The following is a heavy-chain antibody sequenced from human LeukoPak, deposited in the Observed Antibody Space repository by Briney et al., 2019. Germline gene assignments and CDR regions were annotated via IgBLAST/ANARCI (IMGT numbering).Heavy chain of an antibody. J-gene: IGHJ4*02. D-gene: IGHD5-12*01. CDR2: ISNSGGRT. CDR1: GFTFSSYA. Sequence: GGSLRLSCAACGFTFSSYAMSWVRQAPGKGLEWVSSISNSGGRTFYTDSVKGRFTISRDNSKITLYLQMNSLRAEDTAVYYCAKSYNGYESKPDYWGQGTLVTVSS. V-gene: IGHV3-23*01. CDR3: AKSYNGYESKPDY.